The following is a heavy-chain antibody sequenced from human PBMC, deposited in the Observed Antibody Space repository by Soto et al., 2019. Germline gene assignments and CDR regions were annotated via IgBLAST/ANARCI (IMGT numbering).Heavy chain of an antibody. CDR3: ARVTEYSNFEPRASYYMDV. CDR2: ISAYNGNT. D-gene: IGHD4-4*01. J-gene: IGHJ6*03. Sequence: ASVKISCKASGYTFTSYGISWVRQAPGQGLEWMGWISAYNGNTNYAQKLQGRVTMTTDTSTSTAYMELRSLRSDDTAVYYCARVTEYSNFEPRASYYMDVWGKGTTVTVSS. V-gene: IGHV1-18*01. CDR1: GYTFTSYG.